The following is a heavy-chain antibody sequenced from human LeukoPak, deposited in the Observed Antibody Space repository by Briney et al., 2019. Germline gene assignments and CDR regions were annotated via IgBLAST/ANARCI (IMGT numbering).Heavy chain of an antibody. CDR2: ISPKNGGT. V-gene: IGHV1-2*02. J-gene: IGHJ4*02. CDR1: GYTFTGYY. Sequence: ASVKVSCKASGYTFTGYYIHWVRQAPGQGLEWMGWISPKNGGTDYAQRFRGRVTLTRDTSISTAYMELSSLRSDDTAVYYCARSRGYSYEDNWGQGTPVTVSS. CDR3: ARSRGYSYEDN. D-gene: IGHD5-18*01.